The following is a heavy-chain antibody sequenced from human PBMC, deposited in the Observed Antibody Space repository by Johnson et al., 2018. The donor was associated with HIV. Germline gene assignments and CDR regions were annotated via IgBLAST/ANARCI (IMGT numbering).Heavy chain of an antibody. CDR3: ARGIPRRNGDYDHVIDI. D-gene: IGHD4-17*01. CDR2: IKQDGSEK. J-gene: IGHJ3*02. Sequence: VQLVESGGGLVKPGGSLRLSCAASGFTFRDYYMNWMRQAPGKGLEWVANIKQDGSEKYYVDSVKGRFTISRDNAKNSLYLQMNSLRAEDTAVYYCARGIPRRNGDYDHVIDIWGQGTMVTVSS. CDR1: GFTFRDYY. V-gene: IGHV3-7*01.